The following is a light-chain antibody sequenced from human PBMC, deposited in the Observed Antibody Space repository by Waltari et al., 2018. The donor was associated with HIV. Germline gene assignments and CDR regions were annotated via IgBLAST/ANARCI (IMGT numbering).Light chain of an antibody. Sequence: IVVTQSPDLLVASLGGRAKLNSKTSQSVLYSSNNKNYLAWYQQKPGQPPKLLIYWASTRESGVPDRFSGSGSGTDFTLTISSLQAEDVAVYYCHQYYFTPPHTFGQGTKLEIK. V-gene: IGKV4-1*01. CDR3: HQYYFTPPHT. CDR2: WAS. CDR1: QSVLYSSNNKNY. J-gene: IGKJ2*01.